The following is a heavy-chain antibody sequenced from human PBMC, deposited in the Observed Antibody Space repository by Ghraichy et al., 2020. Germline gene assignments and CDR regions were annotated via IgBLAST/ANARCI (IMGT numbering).Heavy chain of an antibody. CDR2: VHYTGNT. J-gene: IGHJ4*02. V-gene: IGHV4-61*01. CDR1: GGSVISSSYY. Sequence: GSLRLSCTVSGGSVISSSYYWSWIRQPRGKGPEWIGYVHYTGNTNYDPSLKGRVTISIDTSKNQFSLKLSSVIAADTAVYYCARGVKGYFDWLLSMYFDYWGQGTQVTVSS. D-gene: IGHD3-9*01. CDR3: ARGVKGYFDWLLSMYFDY.